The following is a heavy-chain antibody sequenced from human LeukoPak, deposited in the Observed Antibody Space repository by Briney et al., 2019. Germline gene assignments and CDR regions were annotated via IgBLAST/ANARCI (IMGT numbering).Heavy chain of an antibody. V-gene: IGHV3-15*05. D-gene: IGHD3-22*01. CDR3: ARDTYYYNSSAFYHYYYGMDV. CDR2: IKSKTDGGTT. CDR1: GFTFSNAW. Sequence: PGGSLRLSCAASGFTFSNAWMSWVRQAPGKGLEWVGRIKSKTDGGTTDYAAPVKGRFTISRDDSKNTLYLQMNSLRAEDTAVYYCARDTYYYNSSAFYHYYYGMDVWGQGTTVTVSS. J-gene: IGHJ6*02.